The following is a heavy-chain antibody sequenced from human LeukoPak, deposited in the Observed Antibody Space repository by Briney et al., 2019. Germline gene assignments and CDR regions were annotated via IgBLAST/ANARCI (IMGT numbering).Heavy chain of an antibody. J-gene: IGHJ4*02. CDR1: GFTVSSNY. V-gene: IGHV3-53*01. CDR2: IYSGGST. D-gene: IGHD3-16*02. Sequence: QPGGSLRLPCAASGFTVSSNYMSWVRQAPGKGLEWVSIIYSGGSTFYADSVKGRFTISRDNSKNTLYLQMNSLRDEDTAVYYCARDFFAFGGVIALLDYWGQGTLVTVSS. CDR3: ARDFFAFGGVIALLDY.